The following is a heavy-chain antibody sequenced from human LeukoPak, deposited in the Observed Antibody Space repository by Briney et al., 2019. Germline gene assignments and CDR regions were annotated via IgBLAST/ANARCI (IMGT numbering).Heavy chain of an antibody. J-gene: IGHJ4*02. V-gene: IGHV1-3*01. Sequence: ASVKVSCKASGYTFTSYAMHWVRQAPGQRLEWMGWINAGNGNTKYSQKFQGRVTITRDTSASTAYMELSRLRSDDTAVYYCAASGYSYGYGKYYFDYWGQGTLVTVSS. D-gene: IGHD5-18*01. CDR3: AASGYSYGYGKYYFDY. CDR1: GYTFTSYA. CDR2: INAGNGNT.